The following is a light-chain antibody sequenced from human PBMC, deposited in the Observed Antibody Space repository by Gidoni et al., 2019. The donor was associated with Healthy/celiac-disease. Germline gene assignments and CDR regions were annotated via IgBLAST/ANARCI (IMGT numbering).Light chain of an antibody. Sequence: AIPLSQSPSSLPASVGDRVTITCRASQGISSALAWYQQKPGKAPKLLIYDASSLESGVPSRFSGSGSGTDFTLTISSLQPEDFATYYCQQCNSYPITFGQGTQVEIK. CDR2: DAS. CDR3: QQCNSYPIT. V-gene: IGKV1-13*02. CDR1: QGISSA. J-gene: IGKJ5*01.